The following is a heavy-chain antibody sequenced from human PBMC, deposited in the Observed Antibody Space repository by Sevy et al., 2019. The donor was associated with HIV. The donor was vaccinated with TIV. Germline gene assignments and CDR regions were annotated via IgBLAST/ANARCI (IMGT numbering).Heavy chain of an antibody. J-gene: IGHJ5*02. CDR2: ITPMFGPA. D-gene: IGHD6-19*01. CDR1: GGSFSSYP. CDR3: AGAGQILAGLAT. Sequence: ASVKVSCKASGGSFSSYPISWVRQAPGQGLEWMGRITPMFGPAIYAQKFQGRVTITADESTQTAYMELSSLISEDTAIYWCAGAGQILAGLATWGQGSLVTVSS. V-gene: IGHV1-69*13.